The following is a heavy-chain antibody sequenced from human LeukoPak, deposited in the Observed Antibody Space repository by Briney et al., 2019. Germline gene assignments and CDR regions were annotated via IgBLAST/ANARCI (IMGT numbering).Heavy chain of an antibody. Sequence: PSETLSLTCTVSGGSISNNSDYWGWIRQPPGKGLEWIGSIYYSATTFYNPSLKSRVTISVDTSKNQFSLRLSSVTAADTAVFYCARLTRTTAAGSIPFDYWGQGTLDIVSS. CDR3: ARLTRTTAAGSIPFDY. D-gene: IGHD6-13*01. V-gene: IGHV4-39*01. J-gene: IGHJ4*02. CDR2: IYYSATT. CDR1: GGSISNNSDY.